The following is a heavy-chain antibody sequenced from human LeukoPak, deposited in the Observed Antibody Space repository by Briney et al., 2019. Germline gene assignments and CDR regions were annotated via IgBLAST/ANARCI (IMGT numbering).Heavy chain of an antibody. CDR3: ARSSESYDSSGYYSYYFDY. Sequence: PSETLSLTCNVSGGSISNYYWSWIRQPPGKGLDWIGYISYPGSTNYNPSLNSRVTISVDTSKNQFSLKLSSVTAADTAVYYCARSSESYDSSGYYSYYFDYWGQGTLVTVSS. CDR1: GGSISNYY. D-gene: IGHD3-22*01. J-gene: IGHJ4*02. CDR2: ISYPGST. V-gene: IGHV4-59*01.